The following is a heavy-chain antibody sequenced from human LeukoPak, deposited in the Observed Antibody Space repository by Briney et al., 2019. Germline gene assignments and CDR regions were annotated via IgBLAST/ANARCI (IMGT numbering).Heavy chain of an antibody. V-gene: IGHV3-30*18. J-gene: IGHJ4*02. D-gene: IGHD6-19*01. CDR1: GFTFSSYG. Sequence: PGGSLRLSCAASGFTFSSYGMHWVRQAPGKGLEWVAVISYDGSNKYYADSVKGRFTISRDNSKNTLYLQMNSLRAEDTAVYYCAKDEAGHFDYWGQGTLVTVSS. CDR2: ISYDGSNK. CDR3: AKDEAGHFDY.